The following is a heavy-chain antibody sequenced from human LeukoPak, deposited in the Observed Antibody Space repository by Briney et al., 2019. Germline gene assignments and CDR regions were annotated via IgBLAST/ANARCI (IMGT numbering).Heavy chain of an antibody. J-gene: IGHJ4*02. D-gene: IGHD3-10*01. Sequence: SETLSLTCAVSGYSISSGYYWSWIWQPPGKGLEWIGYIYYSGSTNYNPSLKSRVNISVDTSKNQFSLKLSSVTAADTAVYYCARGFEGYYGSGSYYLFDYWGQGTLVTVSS. CDR3: ARGFEGYYGSGSYYLFDY. V-gene: IGHV4-61*01. CDR1: GYSISSGYY. CDR2: IYYSGST.